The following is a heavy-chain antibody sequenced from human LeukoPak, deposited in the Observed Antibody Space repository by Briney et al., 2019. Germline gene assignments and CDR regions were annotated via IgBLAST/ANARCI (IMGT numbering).Heavy chain of an antibody. J-gene: IGHJ3*02. Sequence: PSETLSLTCTVSGGSISSYYWSWIRRPPGEGLEWIGYIYYRGSTNYNPSLKSRVTISVDTSKNQFSLKLSSVTAADTAVYYCARDRKPYYDFWSGSPDAFDIWGQGTMVTVSS. V-gene: IGHV4-59*01. CDR3: ARDRKPYYDFWSGSPDAFDI. D-gene: IGHD3-3*01. CDR1: GGSISSYY. CDR2: IYYRGST.